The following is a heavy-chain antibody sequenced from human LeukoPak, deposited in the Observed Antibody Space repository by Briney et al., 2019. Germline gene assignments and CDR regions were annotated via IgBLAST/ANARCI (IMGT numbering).Heavy chain of an antibody. Sequence: GESLKISCKGSGYSFTSYWIGWVRRMPGKGRGWMGIIFPGDAHTKYTPSFQGQVTISADKSISTAYLQWSSLKALDTAVFFCARSQSSGSYWDYWGQGTLVTVS. CDR1: GYSFTSYW. D-gene: IGHD1-26*01. J-gene: IGHJ4*02. CDR3: ARSQSSGSYWDY. CDR2: IFPGDAHT. V-gene: IGHV5-51*01.